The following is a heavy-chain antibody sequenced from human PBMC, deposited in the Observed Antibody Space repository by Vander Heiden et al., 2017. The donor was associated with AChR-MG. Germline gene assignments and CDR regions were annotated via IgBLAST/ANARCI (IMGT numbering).Heavy chain of an antibody. CDR2: ISGSGGST. V-gene: IGHV3-23*01. CDR3: AKGPTIFGVVIAYSYYYGMDV. CDR1: RFTFSSPA. D-gene: IGHD3-3*01. Sequence: EVQLLESGGGLVQPGGSLRLSCAASRFTFSSPAMSWVRQAPGKGLECVAAISGSGGSTYYADSVKGRFTISRDNSKNTLYLQINSLRAEDTAVYYCAKGPTIFGVVIAYSYYYGMDVWGQGTTVTVSS. J-gene: IGHJ6*02.